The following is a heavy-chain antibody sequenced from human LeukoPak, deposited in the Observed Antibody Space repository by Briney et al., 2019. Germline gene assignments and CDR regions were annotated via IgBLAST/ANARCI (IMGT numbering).Heavy chain of an antibody. CDR2: IIPIFGTA. V-gene: IGHV1-69*05. D-gene: IGHD2-21*02. J-gene: IGHJ4*02. CDR3: ARSMGGVTHPFDY. Sequence: ASVKVSCKASGGTFSSYAISWVRQAPGQGLEWMGGIIPIFGTANYAQKSQGSLTITTDESTSTAYMELSSLRSEDTAVYYCARSMGGVTHPFDYWGQGTLVTVSS. CDR1: GGTFSSYA.